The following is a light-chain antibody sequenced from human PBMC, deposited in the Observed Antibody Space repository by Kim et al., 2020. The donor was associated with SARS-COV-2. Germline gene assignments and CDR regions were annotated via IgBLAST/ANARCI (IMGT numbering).Light chain of an antibody. CDR2: LNSDGSH. V-gene: IGLV4-69*01. J-gene: IGLJ3*02. Sequence: VSLTCPLCGPHSSYAIAWHQQQPEKGPRYLLTLNSDGSHSKGDGIPVRFSGSSSGAARYLTISSLQSEDEADYYCQTWGTGIHWVFGGGTQLTVL. CDR3: QTWGTGIHWV. CDR1: GPHSSYA.